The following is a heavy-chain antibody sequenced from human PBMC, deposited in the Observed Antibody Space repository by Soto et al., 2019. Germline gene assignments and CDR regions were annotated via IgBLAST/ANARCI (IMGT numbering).Heavy chain of an antibody. D-gene: IGHD6-19*01. CDR2: IYSGGST. CDR1: GFPVSSNC. Sequence: PGGSLRLSCAASGFPVSSNCMSWVSPAPGKGLEWVSVIYSGGSTYYADSVKGRFTISRHNSKNTLYLQMNSLRAEDTAVYYCARECSIAVAGTGGAFDIWGQGTMVTVSS. V-gene: IGHV3-53*04. CDR3: ARECSIAVAGTGGAFDI. J-gene: IGHJ3*02.